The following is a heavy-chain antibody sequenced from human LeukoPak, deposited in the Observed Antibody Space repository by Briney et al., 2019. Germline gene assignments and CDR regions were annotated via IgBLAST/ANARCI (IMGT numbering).Heavy chain of an antibody. J-gene: IGHJ4*02. CDR3: ARGPGYSGYGTLHY. CDR2: IYYSGST. D-gene: IGHD5-12*01. CDR1: GGSISSGDYY. Sequence: SETLSLTCTVSGGSISSGDYYWSWIRQPPGKGLEWIGYIYYSGSTYYNPSLKSRVTISVDTSKNQFSLKLSSVTAADTAVYYCARGPGYSGYGTLHYWGQGTLVTVSS. V-gene: IGHV4-30-4*02.